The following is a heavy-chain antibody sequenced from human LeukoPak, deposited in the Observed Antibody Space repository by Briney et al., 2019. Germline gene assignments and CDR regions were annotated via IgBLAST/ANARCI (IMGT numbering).Heavy chain of an antibody. Sequence: GGSLRLSCAASGFTVTDNYMNWVRQSSGKGLEWVSVIYGGGDTNYADSVKGRFTISRDNSKNTLYLQINSLRTEDTAMYYCVKGTRGGTTLLDWLDPWGQGTLVTVSS. D-gene: IGHD1-7*01. CDR3: VKGTRGGTTLLDWLDP. CDR2: IYGGGDT. CDR1: GFTVTDNY. J-gene: IGHJ5*02. V-gene: IGHV3-53*05.